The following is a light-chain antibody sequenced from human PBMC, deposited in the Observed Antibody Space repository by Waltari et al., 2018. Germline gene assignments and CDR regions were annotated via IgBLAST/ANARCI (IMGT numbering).Light chain of an antibody. J-gene: IGLJ3*02. CDR3: CSYAGSITFWV. CDR1: SSDVGGYNY. Sequence: QSALTQPRSVSGSPGQSVTISCPGTSSDVGGYNYVPWYQHHPGKAPKLIIYDVPKRPSGVPDRFSASKSDNTASLTISGLQAEDEADYYCCSYAGSITFWVFGGGTKLTVL. CDR2: DVP. V-gene: IGLV2-11*01.